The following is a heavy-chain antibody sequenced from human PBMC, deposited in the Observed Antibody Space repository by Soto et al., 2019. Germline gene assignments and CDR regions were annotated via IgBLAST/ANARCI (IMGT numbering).Heavy chain of an antibody. J-gene: IGHJ6*02. CDR3: AKDTTSSRHGMDV. CDR1: GFTFDDYT. V-gene: IGHV3-43*01. D-gene: IGHD6-13*01. Sequence: PGGSLRLSCAASGFTFDDYTMHWVRQAPGKGLEWVSLISWDGGSTYYADSVKGRFTISRDNSKNSLYLQMNSLRTEDTALYYCAKDTTSSRHGMDVWGQGTTVTVSS. CDR2: ISWDGGST.